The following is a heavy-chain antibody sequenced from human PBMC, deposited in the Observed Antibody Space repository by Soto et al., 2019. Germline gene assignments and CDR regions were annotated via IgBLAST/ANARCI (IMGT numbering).Heavy chain of an antibody. Sequence: QVQLQESGPGLVKPSETLSLTCTVSGGSISSYYWSWIRQPPGKGLEWIGYIYYSGSTNYNPSLKSRVTISVDTSKNQFSLKLSSVTAADTAVYYCARALVATISGEHDAFDIWGQGTMVTVSS. D-gene: IGHD5-12*01. CDR2: IYYSGST. V-gene: IGHV4-59*01. CDR1: GGSISSYY. J-gene: IGHJ3*02. CDR3: ARALVATISGEHDAFDI.